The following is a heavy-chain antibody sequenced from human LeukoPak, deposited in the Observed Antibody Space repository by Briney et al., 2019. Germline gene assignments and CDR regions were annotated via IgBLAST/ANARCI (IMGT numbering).Heavy chain of an antibody. CDR2: INHSGST. Sequence: PSETLSLTCAVYGGSFSGYYWSWIRQPPGKGLEWIGEINHSGSTNYNPSLKSRVTISVDTSKNQFSLKLSSVTAADTAVYYCARHRETYYYDSSGYYAYRYYYYMDVWGKGTTVTISS. V-gene: IGHV4-34*01. D-gene: IGHD3-22*01. CDR3: ARHRETYYYDSSGYYAYRYYYYMDV. CDR1: GGSFSGYY. J-gene: IGHJ6*03.